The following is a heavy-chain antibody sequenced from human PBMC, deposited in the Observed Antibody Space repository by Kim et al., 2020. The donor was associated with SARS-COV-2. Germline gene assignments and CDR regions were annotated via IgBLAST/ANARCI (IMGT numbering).Heavy chain of an antibody. J-gene: IGHJ4*02. Sequence: ASVKVSCKASGYTFTSYGISWVRQAPGQGLEWMGWISAYNGNTNYAQKLQGRVTMTTDTSTSTAYMELRSLRSDDTAVYYCARVRRDYDFWSGVTVFDYWGQGTLVTVSS. CDR2: ISAYNGNT. V-gene: IGHV1-18*04. CDR1: GYTFTSYG. CDR3: ARVRRDYDFWSGVTVFDY. D-gene: IGHD3-3*01.